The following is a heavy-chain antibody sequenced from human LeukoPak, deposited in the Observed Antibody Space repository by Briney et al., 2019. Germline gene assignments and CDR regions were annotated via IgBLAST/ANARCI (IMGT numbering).Heavy chain of an antibody. CDR1: GGSISSYY. V-gene: IGHV4-4*07. Sequence: PSETLSPTCTVSGGSISSYYWTWIRQPAGKGLEWIGRIHPSGTTNHNPSLKSRVITSLDMSNNQFSLKVRSVTAADTAVYYCARETEVPGGRSWDFWGQGTLVTVSS. D-gene: IGHD6-19*01. CDR2: IHPSGTT. CDR3: ARETEVPGGRSWDF. J-gene: IGHJ4*02.